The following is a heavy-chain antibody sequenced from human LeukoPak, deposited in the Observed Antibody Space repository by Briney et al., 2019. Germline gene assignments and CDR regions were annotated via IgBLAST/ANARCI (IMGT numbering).Heavy chain of an antibody. J-gene: IGHJ4*02. CDR2: IWYDGSNK. D-gene: IGHD6-6*01. V-gene: IGHV3-33*08. CDR1: GFTFSSYG. Sequence: PGGSLRLSCAASGFTFSSYGMHWVRQAPGKGLEWVAGIWYDGSNKYYADSVKGRFTISRDNSKNTLYLQMNSLRAEDTAVYYCARGISSIADNDFDYWGQGTLVTVSS. CDR3: ARGISSIADNDFDY.